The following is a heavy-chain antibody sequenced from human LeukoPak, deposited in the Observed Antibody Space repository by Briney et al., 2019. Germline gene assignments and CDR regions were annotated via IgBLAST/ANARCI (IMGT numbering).Heavy chain of an antibody. V-gene: IGHV4-39*02. CDR1: GGSISSSSYY. CDR3: ARRSSGGALFDY. D-gene: IGHD6-19*01. CDR2: IFYSGNT. Sequence: SDTLSLTCTVSGGSISSSSYYWGWIRQPPGKGLEWIGSIFYSGNTYYNASLKSRVTISVDTSKNHFSLKLSYVTSADTAVYYCARRSSGGALFDYWGHGTLVTASS. J-gene: IGHJ4*01.